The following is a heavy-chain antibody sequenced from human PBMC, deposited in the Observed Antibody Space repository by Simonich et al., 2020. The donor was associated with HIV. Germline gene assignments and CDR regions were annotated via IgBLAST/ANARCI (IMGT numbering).Heavy chain of an antibody. D-gene: IGHD6-19*01. CDR3: ARAAVSGTEGFDY. CDR1: GFTFSSYE. CDR2: ISSSGSTI. J-gene: IGHJ4*02. V-gene: IGHV3-48*03. Sequence: EVQLVESGGGLVQPGGSLRLSCAASGFTFSSYEMNWVRQAPGKGLEWVSYISSSGSTIYYADSVKGRFTISRDNAKNSLYLQMNSLRAEDTAVYYCARAAVSGTEGFDYWGQGTLVTVSS.